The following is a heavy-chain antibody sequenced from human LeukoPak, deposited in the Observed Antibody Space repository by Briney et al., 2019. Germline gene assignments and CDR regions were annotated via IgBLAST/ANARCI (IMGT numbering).Heavy chain of an antibody. CDR3: ARGVEQWLVPYFDY. Sequence: SQTLSLTCAVYGGSFSGYYWSWIRQPPGKGLEWIGEINHSGSTNYNPSLKSRVTISVDTSKNQFSLKLSSVTAADTAVYYCARGVEQWLVPYFDYWGQGTLVTVSS. CDR1: GGSFSGYY. D-gene: IGHD6-19*01. J-gene: IGHJ4*02. V-gene: IGHV4-34*01. CDR2: INHSGST.